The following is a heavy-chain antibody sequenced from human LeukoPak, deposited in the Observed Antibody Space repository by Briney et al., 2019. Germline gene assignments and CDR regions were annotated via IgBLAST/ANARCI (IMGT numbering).Heavy chain of an antibody. V-gene: IGHV1-69*05. Sequence: SVKVSCKASGGTFSSYAISWVRQAPGQGLEWMGRIIPIFGTANYAQKLQGRVTMTTDTSTSTAYMELRSLRSDDTAVYYCARSSRTQFDPWGQGTLVTVSS. CDR3: ARSSRTQFDP. CDR1: GGTFSSYA. J-gene: IGHJ5*02. CDR2: IIPIFGTA.